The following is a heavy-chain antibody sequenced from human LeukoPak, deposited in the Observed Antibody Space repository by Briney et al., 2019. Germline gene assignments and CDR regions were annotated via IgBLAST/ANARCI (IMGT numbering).Heavy chain of an antibody. V-gene: IGHV1-69*13. Sequence: ASVKVSCKASGGTFSSYAISWVRQAPGQGLEWMGGIIPIFGTANYAQKFQGRVTITADESTSTAYMELSSLRSEDTAVYYCARVSREWLPPYPDYWGQGTLVTVSS. J-gene: IGHJ4*02. CDR3: ARVSREWLPPYPDY. CDR2: IIPIFGTA. CDR1: GGTFSSYA. D-gene: IGHD6-19*01.